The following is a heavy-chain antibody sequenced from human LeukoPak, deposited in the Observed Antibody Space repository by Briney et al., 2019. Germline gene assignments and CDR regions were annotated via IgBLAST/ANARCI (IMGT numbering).Heavy chain of an antibody. J-gene: IGHJ6*02. V-gene: IGHV3-30-3*01. CDR3: AKVTEEYSSGWYGGYYYYYYGMDV. CDR2: ISYDGSNK. CDR1: GFTFSSYA. D-gene: IGHD6-19*01. Sequence: GGSLRLSCAASGFTFSSYAMHWVRQAPGKGLEWVAVISYDGSNKYYADSVKGRFTISRDNSKNTLYLQMNSLRAEDTAVYYCAKVTEEYSSGWYGGYYYYYYGMDVWGQGTTVTVSS.